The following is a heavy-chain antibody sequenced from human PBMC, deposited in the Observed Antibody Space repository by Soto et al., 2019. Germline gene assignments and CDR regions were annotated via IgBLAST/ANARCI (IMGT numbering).Heavy chain of an antibody. J-gene: IGHJ3*01. V-gene: IGHV3-30-3*01. CDR1: GFTFSTYS. CDR3: AGDKGGGFCSVGSCYNDAFDV. CDR2: MSYEGNNK. D-gene: IGHD2-15*01. Sequence: QVQLVESGGGVVQPGRSLRVSCAASGFTFSTYSLHWVRQAPGKGLEWVAIMSYEGNNKYYADSVKGRFTVTRDISKSTVYVQMNSPGAEHTAGDFCAGDKGGGFCSVGSCYNDAFDVWGRGTMVTVSS.